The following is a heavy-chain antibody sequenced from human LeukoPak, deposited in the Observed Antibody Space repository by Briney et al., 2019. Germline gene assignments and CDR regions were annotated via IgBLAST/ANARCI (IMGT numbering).Heavy chain of an antibody. J-gene: IGHJ4*02. CDR2: ISGSGGST. V-gene: IGHV3-23*01. Sequence: PGGSLRLSCAASGFTFSSYAMSWVRQAPGKGLEWVSAISGSGGSTYYADSVKGRFTISRDNSKNTLYLQMNSLRAEDTAVYYCAKDIVRSMTTVPNPFDYWGQETLVTVSS. D-gene: IGHD4-17*01. CDR3: AKDIVRSMTTVPNPFDY. CDR1: GFTFSSYA.